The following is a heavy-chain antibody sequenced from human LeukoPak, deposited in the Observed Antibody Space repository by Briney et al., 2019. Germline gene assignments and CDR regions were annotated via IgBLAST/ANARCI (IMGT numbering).Heavy chain of an antibody. D-gene: IGHD1-26*01. Sequence: PGGSLRLSCAASGYPLDDYGMSWVRQAPGKGLEWVSGINWNGGSTGYADSVKGRFTISRDNAKNSLYLQMNSMRAEDTALYYCARVELRWELDYWGQGTLVTVSS. V-gene: IGHV3-20*04. CDR3: ARVELRWELDY. CDR2: INWNGGST. J-gene: IGHJ4*02. CDR1: GYPLDDYG.